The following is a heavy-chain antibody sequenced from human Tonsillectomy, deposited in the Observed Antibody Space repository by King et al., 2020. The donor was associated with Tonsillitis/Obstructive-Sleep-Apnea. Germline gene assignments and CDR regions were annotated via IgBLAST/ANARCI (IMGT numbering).Heavy chain of an antibody. J-gene: IGHJ4*02. V-gene: IGHV4-59*01. Sequence: VQLQESGPGLVKPSETLSLTCTVSGGSISSYYWSWIRPPPGKGLEWIGYIYYSGSTNYNPSLKSRVTISVDTSKNQFSLKLSSVTAADTAVYYCARDRDTGIDYWGQGTLVTVSS. CDR3: ARDRDTGIDY. CDR2: IYYSGST. D-gene: IGHD1-14*01. CDR1: GGSISSYY.